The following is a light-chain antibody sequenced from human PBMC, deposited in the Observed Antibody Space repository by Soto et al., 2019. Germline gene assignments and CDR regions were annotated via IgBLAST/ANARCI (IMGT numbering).Light chain of an antibody. Sequence: QSALTQPPSASGSPGQSVTISCTGTSSDVGGYNYVSWYQQHPGKAPKLMIYEVSKRPSGVPDRFSGSKSGNTASLTVSGLQAEDEADYYCSSYAGFTAYVFVTGTRSPS. CDR1: SSDVGGYNY. J-gene: IGLJ1*01. CDR3: SSYAGFTAYV. V-gene: IGLV2-8*01. CDR2: EVS.